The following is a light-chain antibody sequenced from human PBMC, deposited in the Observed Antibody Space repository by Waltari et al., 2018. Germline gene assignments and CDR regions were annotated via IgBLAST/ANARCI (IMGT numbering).Light chain of an antibody. CDR3: QQRSDWLLT. CDR2: GAS. V-gene: IGKV3-11*01. J-gene: IGKJ4*01. CDR1: QCVSSY. Sequence: EIVLTQSPATLSLSPGERATLSCRASQCVSSYLAWYQQKSGQAPRLPIYGASNGATGIPARFSGGGSGTDFPLTISSLEPEDFAVYYCQQRSDWLLTFGGGTKVEIK.